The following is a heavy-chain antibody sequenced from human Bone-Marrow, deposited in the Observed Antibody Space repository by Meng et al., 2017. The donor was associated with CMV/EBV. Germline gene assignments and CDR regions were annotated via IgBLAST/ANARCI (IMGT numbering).Heavy chain of an antibody. V-gene: IGHV3-43*01. Sequence: GESLKISCAASGFTFDDYTMHWVRLAPGKRLEWVSIISWDGGSTYYADSVKGRFTISRDNSKNSVCLQRSSLRTEDTALYFCAKVWSSGWYEVSRPWGGMDVWGQGTTVTVSS. CDR3: AKVWSSGWYEVSRPWGGMDV. CDR2: ISWDGGST. J-gene: IGHJ6*02. CDR1: GFTFDDYT. D-gene: IGHD6-19*01.